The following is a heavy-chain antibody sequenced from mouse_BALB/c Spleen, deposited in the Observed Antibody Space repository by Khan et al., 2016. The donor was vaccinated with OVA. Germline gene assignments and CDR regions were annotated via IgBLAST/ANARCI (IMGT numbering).Heavy chain of an antibody. CDR2: ISYSGST. Sequence: VQLKQSGPGLVKPSQSLSLTCTVTGYSIPSGYGWNWIRQFPGNKLEWMGYISYSGSTNYNPSLKSRISITRDTSKNQFFLQLNSVTTEDTATYYCARTARIKYWGQGTTLTGSS. V-gene: IGHV3-2*02. CDR1: GYSIPSGYG. J-gene: IGHJ2*01. CDR3: ARTARIKY. D-gene: IGHD1-2*01.